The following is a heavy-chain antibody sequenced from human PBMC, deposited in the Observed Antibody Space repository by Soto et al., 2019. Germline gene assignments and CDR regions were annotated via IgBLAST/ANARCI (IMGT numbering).Heavy chain of an antibody. CDR3: ARVARNWESITVTTLEYYYMDV. CDR1: GFTFSSYD. D-gene: IGHD1-7*01. Sequence: GGSLRLSCAASGFTFSSYDMHWVRQATGKGLEWVSAIGTAGDTYYPGSVKGRFTISRENATNSLYFQMNSLRAGDTAVYYCARVARNWESITVTTLEYYYMDVWGKGTTVTVSS. V-gene: IGHV3-13*01. J-gene: IGHJ6*03. CDR2: IGTAGDT.